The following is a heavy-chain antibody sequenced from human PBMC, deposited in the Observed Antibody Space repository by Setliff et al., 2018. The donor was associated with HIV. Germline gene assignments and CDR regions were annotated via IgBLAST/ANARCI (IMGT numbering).Heavy chain of an antibody. CDR2: IIPLFGTA. CDR1: GDTFSNSL. J-gene: IGHJ4*02. D-gene: IGHD3-10*01. V-gene: IGHV1-69*05. CDR3: AKKTAAYTSGSWLHY. Sequence: ASVKVSCKASGDTFSNSLVTWVRQAPGQGLEWMGGIIPLFGTANYAQKFQGRVTMTTDELMTTAYLELNSLRAEDTAVYYCAKKTAAYTSGSWLHYWGQGTLVTVSS.